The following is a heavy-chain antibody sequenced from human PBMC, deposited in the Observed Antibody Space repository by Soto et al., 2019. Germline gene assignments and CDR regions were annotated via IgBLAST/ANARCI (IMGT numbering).Heavy chain of an antibody. D-gene: IGHD3-10*01. J-gene: IGHJ6*02. Sequence: QVPLVQSGAEVKKPGASVQVSCKASGYTFTSYAMHWVRQAPGQRLEWMGWINAGNGNTKYSQKLQGRVTITRDTSASTADMELGSLGSEDTAVYYSASSHSALWFGELSPYYYYGMDVWGQGTTVTVSS. CDR3: ASSHSALWFGELSPYYYYGMDV. CDR1: GYTFTSYA. CDR2: INAGNGNT. V-gene: IGHV1-3*01.